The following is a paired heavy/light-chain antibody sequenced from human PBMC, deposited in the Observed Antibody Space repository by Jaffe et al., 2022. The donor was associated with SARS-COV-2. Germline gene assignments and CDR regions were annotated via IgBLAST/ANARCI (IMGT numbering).Light chain of an antibody. Sequence: EIVLTQSPATLSLSPGERATLSCRASHSVVSFLAWYQQKPGQAPRLLIYDTSNRATGIPARFSGSGSGTDFTLTISSLEPEDFAVYFCQQRSGWPPTFGGGTKVEIK. CDR2: DTS. CDR3: QQRSGWPPT. CDR1: HSVVSF. V-gene: IGKV3-11*01. J-gene: IGKJ4*01.
Heavy chain of an antibody. CDR2: TYYKSKWYN. Sequence: QVQLQQSGPRLVKPSQTLSLTCAISGDSVSSNNAAWDWIRQSPSKGLEWLGRTYYKSKWYNDFAPSVQSRITITPDTSKNQFSLHLSSVSPEDTAVYYCARNSPAELLSFDSWSQGTLVTVSS. CDR1: GDSVSSNNAA. J-gene: IGHJ4*02. V-gene: IGHV6-1*01. D-gene: IGHD2-21*01. CDR3: ARNSPAELLSFDS.